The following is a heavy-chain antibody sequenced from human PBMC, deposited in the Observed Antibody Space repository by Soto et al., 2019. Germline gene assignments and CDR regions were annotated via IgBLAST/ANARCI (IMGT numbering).Heavy chain of an antibody. CDR3: ARGVVPAAISSGFDY. D-gene: IGHD2-2*01. CDR1: GYTFTSYY. V-gene: IGHV1-46*03. CDR2: INPSGGST. Sequence: ASVKVSCKASGYTFTSYYMHWVRQAPGQGLEWMGIINPSGGSTSYAQKFQGRVTMTRDTSTSTVYMELSSLRSEDTAVYYCARGVVPAAISSGFDYWGQGTLVTVSS. J-gene: IGHJ4*02.